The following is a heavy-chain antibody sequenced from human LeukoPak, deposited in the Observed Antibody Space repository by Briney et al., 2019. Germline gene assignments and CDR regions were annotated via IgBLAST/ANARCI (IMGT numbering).Heavy chain of an antibody. Sequence: SETLSLTCAVSGGSISRSQWWSWVRQPPGKGLEWIGEIYHSGSTNYNPSLKSRVTISVDKSKNQFSLKLSSVTAADTAVYYCARAVTTVDDAFDIWGQGTMVTVSS. V-gene: IGHV4-4*02. D-gene: IGHD4-23*01. J-gene: IGHJ3*02. CDR3: ARAVTTVDDAFDI. CDR2: IYHSGST. CDR1: GGSISRSQW.